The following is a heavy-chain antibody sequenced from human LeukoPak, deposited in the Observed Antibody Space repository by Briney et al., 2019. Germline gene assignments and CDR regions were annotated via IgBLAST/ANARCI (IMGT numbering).Heavy chain of an antibody. CDR3: ARVEGYCSGGSCYTFDY. V-gene: IGHV1-3*01. D-gene: IGHD2-15*01. Sequence: ASVKVSCKASGYTFTSYAMHWVRQAPGQRLEWMGWINAGNGNTKYSQKFQGRVTITRDTSASTAYMELSSLRSEDTAVYYCARVEGYCSGGSCYTFDYWGQGTLVTVSS. CDR2: INAGNGNT. CDR1: GYTFTSYA. J-gene: IGHJ4*02.